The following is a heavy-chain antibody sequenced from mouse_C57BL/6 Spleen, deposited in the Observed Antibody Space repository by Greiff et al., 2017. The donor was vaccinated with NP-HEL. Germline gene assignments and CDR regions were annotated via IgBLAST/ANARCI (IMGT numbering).Heavy chain of an antibody. CDR2: INPGSGGT. J-gene: IGHJ2*01. CDR3: ARWGDYDEEGDY. V-gene: IGHV1-54*01. Sequence: VQVVESGAELVRPGTSVKVSCKASGYAFTNYLIEWVKQRPGQGLEWIGVINPGSGGTNYNEKFKGKATLTADKSSSTAYMQLSSLTSEDSAVYFCARWGDYDEEGDYWGQGTTLTVSS. D-gene: IGHD2-4*01. CDR1: GYAFTNYL.